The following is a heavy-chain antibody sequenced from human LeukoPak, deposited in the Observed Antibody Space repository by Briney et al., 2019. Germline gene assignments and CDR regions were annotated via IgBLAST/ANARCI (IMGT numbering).Heavy chain of an antibody. CDR1: GGFFSTYA. J-gene: IGHJ6*03. D-gene: IGHD1-26*01. CDR3: ARGRWELHNKRSYYYYYMDV. Sequence: ASVKVSCKASGGFFSTYAISWVRQAPGQGLEWMGWMNPNSGNTGYAQKFQGRVTITRNTSISTAYTELSSLRSEDTAVYYCARGRWELHNKRSYYYYYMDVWGKGTTVTVSS. V-gene: IGHV1-8*01. CDR2: MNPNSGNT.